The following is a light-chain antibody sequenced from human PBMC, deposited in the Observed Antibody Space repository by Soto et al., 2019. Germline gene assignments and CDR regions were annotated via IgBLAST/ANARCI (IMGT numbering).Light chain of an antibody. Sequence: EIVLTQSPATLSLSPGERATLSCRASQSVSNSLTWFQQKPGQAPRLLIYDASNSATDIPARFSGSGSGTDFTRTISSLEPEDFAVYYCQQRRSWPRTFGQGTKLEIK. J-gene: IGKJ2*01. V-gene: IGKV3-11*01. CDR3: QQRRSWPRT. CDR2: DAS. CDR1: QSVSNS.